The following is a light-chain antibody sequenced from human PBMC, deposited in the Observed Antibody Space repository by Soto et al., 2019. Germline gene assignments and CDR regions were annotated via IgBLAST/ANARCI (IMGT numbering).Light chain of an antibody. CDR1: QSISSY. CDR2: AAS. CDR3: QQSYSTPIT. J-gene: IGKJ5*01. V-gene: IGKV1-39*01. Sequence: DIQMTQSPSSLSASVGARVTITCRASQSISSYLNWYQQKPGKAPKLLIYAASSLQSGVPSRFSGSGSGTDFTLTISSLQPEDGATYYGQQSYSTPITFGQGTRLEIK.